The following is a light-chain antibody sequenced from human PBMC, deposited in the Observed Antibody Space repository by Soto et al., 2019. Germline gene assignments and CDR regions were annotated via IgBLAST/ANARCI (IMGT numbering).Light chain of an antibody. CDR3: GTWDSGLSAVV. V-gene: IGLV1-51*01. CDR2: DND. CDR1: SSNIGSNY. Sequence: QSVLTQPPSVSAAPGQKVSISCSGSSSNIGSNYVSWYRQLPGTAPKVLIYDNDKRPSRVPDRFSGSTSGTSATLGITGLQTGDEADYYCGTWDSGLSAVVFGGGTKLTVL. J-gene: IGLJ2*01.